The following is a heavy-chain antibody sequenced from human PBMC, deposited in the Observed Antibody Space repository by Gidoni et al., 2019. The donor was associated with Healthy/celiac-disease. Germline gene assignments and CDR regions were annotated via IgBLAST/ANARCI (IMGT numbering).Heavy chain of an antibody. D-gene: IGHD7-27*01. Sequence: QVQLQESGPGLVKPSETLSLTCTVPGGCISSYYWSWIRQHAGKGLEWIGRIYTSWSTNYNPSLKIRFTMSVDTSKNQFSLKLSSVTAADTAVYYCARESELGFDYWGQGTLVTVSS. CDR2: IYTSWST. J-gene: IGHJ4*02. CDR1: GGCISSYY. CDR3: ARESELGFDY. V-gene: IGHV4-4*07.